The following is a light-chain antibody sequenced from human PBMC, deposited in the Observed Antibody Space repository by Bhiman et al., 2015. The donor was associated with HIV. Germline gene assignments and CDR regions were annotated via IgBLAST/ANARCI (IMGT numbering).Light chain of an antibody. J-gene: IGLJ1*01. CDR1: KLGDKF. CDR2: QDN. CDR3: ATWDASLSAHV. V-gene: IGLV3-1*01. Sequence: SYELTQPPSVSVSPGQTASIACSGDKLGDKFVCWYQQKPGQSPILVIYQDNRRPSGIPDRFSGSKSGTSATLDIRGLQNGDEADYYCATWDASLSAHVFGPGTKVSVL.